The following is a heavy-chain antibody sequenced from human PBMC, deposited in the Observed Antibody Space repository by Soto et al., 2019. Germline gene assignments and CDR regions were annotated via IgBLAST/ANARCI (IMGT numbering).Heavy chain of an antibody. CDR2: ISAYNGNT. Sequence: ASVKVSCKASGYTFTSYGISWVRQAPGQGLERMGWISAYNGNTNYAQKPQGRVTMTTDTSTSTAYMELRSLRSDDTAVYYCARVPGGPDYDILTAYYFSRSEFDNWGQGTLVTVSS. D-gene: IGHD3-9*01. CDR3: ARVPGGPDYDILTAYYFSRSEFDN. V-gene: IGHV1-18*01. CDR1: GYTFTSYG. J-gene: IGHJ4*02.